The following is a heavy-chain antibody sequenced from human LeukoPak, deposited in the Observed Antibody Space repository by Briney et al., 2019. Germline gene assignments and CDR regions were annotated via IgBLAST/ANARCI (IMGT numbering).Heavy chain of an antibody. CDR1: GYSISSGYY. D-gene: IGHD6-6*01. CDR3: ARPPGYLSSSFYY. Sequence: SETLSLTCTVSGYSISSGYYWGWIRQPPGKGLEWIGSIYHSGSTYYNPSLKSRVTISVDTSKNQFSLKLSSVTAADTAVYYCARPPGYLSSSFYYWGQGTLVTVSS. CDR2: IYHSGST. J-gene: IGHJ4*02. V-gene: IGHV4-38-2*02.